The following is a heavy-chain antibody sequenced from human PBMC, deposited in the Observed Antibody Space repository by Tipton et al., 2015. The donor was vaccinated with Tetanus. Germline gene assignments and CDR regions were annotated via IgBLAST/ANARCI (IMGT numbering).Heavy chain of an antibody. Sequence: SLRLSCSVSGLPFSSYAMKWVRQVPGKGLEWVSAISYNGNSALYADSVKGRFTISRDNSKNTLYLQMNSLRVEDTAIYYCAKYGSGTIDYWGQGTLVTVSS. CDR2: ISYNGNSA. D-gene: IGHD1-26*01. CDR1: GLPFSSYA. CDR3: AKYGSGTIDY. V-gene: IGHV3-23*01. J-gene: IGHJ4*02.